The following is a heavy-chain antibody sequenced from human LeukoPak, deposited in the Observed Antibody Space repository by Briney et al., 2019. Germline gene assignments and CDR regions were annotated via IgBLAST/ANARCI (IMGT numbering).Heavy chain of an antibody. CDR2: IYYSGST. J-gene: IGHJ4*02. D-gene: IGHD6-19*01. CDR3: ASPSEDSSGWESFDY. V-gene: IGHV4-59*01. Sequence: PSETLSLTCAVYGGSFSGYYWSWIRQPPGKGLEWIGYIYYSGSTNYNPSLKSRVTISVDTSKNQFSLKLSSVTAADTAVYYCASPSEDSSGWESFDYWGQGTLVTVSS. CDR1: GGSFSGYY.